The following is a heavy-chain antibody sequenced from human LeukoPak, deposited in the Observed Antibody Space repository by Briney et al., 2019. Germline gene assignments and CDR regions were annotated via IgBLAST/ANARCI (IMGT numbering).Heavy chain of an antibody. CDR2: MYYSGST. CDR3: ARHERDYGDFDY. CDR1: GGSISSSSYY. J-gene: IGHJ4*01. Sequence: PSETLSLTCTVPGGSISSSSYYWGWIRQPPGKTLEWIGSMYYSGSTYYNLSLKSRVTISVDTSKNQFSLRLSSVTAADTAVYYCARHERDYGDFDYWDHGTLVTVSS. V-gene: IGHV4-39*01. D-gene: IGHD3-16*01.